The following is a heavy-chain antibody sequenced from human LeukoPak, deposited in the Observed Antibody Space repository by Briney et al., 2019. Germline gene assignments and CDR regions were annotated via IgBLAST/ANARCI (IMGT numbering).Heavy chain of an antibody. D-gene: IGHD5-12*01. J-gene: IGHJ4*02. CDR2: IFYSGST. Sequence: SETLSLTCTVSGGSTSTSNYYWGWIRQPPGKGLEWIGNIFYSGSTYYSPSLRSRVTISLDTSRNQFSLKLDSVTAADTAVYYCARDGYSGNDGLWGQGTLVTVSS. CDR1: GGSTSTSNYY. CDR3: ARDGYSGNDGL. V-gene: IGHV4-39*07.